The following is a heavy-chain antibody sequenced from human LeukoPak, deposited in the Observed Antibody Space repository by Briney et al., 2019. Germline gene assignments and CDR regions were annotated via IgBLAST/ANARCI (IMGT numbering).Heavy chain of an antibody. V-gene: IGHV4-39*07. D-gene: IGHD2-2*01. CDR1: GGSISSSSYY. CDR3: ARDAYCSSTSCYEPNDAFDI. Sequence: SETLSLTCTVSGGSISSSSYYWGWIRQPPGKGLEWIGSIYYSGSTYYNPSLKSRVTISVDTSKSQFSLKLSSVTAADTAVYYCARDAYCSSTSCYEPNDAFDIWGQGAMVTVSS. CDR2: IYYSGST. J-gene: IGHJ3*02.